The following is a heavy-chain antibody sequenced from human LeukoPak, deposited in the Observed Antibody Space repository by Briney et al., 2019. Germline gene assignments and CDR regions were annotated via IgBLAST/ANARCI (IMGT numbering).Heavy chain of an antibody. D-gene: IGHD3-10*01. Sequence: PGGSLRLSCAASGFTFSDYYMSWIRQAPGKGLEWVSYISSSGSTIYYADSVKGRFAISRDNAKNSLYLQMNSLRAEDTAVYYCAGGADYYGSGSPLDYWGQGTLVTVSS. V-gene: IGHV3-11*01. J-gene: IGHJ4*02. CDR3: AGGADYYGSGSPLDY. CDR1: GFTFSDYY. CDR2: ISSSGSTI.